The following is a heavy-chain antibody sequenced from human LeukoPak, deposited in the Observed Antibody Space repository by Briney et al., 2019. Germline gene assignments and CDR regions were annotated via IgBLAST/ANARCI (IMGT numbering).Heavy chain of an antibody. CDR3: ARDLRPLEFDP. CDR2: ISSSSSTI. Sequence: TGGSLRLSCAASGFTFSSYSMNWVRQAPGKGLEWVSYISSSSSTIYYADSVKGRFTISRDNAKNSLYLQMNSLRAEDTAVYYCARDLRPLEFDPWGQGTLVPVSS. J-gene: IGHJ5*02. V-gene: IGHV3-48*04. CDR1: GFTFSSYS.